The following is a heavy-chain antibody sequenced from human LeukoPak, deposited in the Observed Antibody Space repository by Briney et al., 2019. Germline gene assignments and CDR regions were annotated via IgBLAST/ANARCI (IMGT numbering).Heavy chain of an antibody. D-gene: IGHD3-22*01. CDR2: INHSGST. J-gene: IGHJ4*02. V-gene: IGHV4-34*01. CDR1: GGSFSAYY. Sequence: SSETLSLTCAVYGGSFSAYYWSWIRQPPGKGLEWIGEINHSGSTNYNPALKRRVTISVDTSKNQLSLKLSSVTAADMAVYYCARGWRPRLKGYYDSSGHATYFDYWGQGTLVTVSP. CDR3: ARGWRPRLKGYYDSSGHATYFDY.